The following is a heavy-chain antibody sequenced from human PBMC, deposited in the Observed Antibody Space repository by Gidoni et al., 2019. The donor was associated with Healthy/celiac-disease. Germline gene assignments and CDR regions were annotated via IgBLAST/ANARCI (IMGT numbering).Heavy chain of an antibody. CDR2: IKQDGSEK. V-gene: IGHV3-7*01. J-gene: IGHJ4*02. D-gene: IGHD1-1*01. Sequence: EVQLVESGGGLVQPGGSLRLSCAASVFTFSSYWMSWVRQAPGKGLEWVANIKQDGSEKYYVDSVKGRFTISRDNAKNSLYLQMNSLRAEDTAVYYCARDQAWNYFDYWGQGTLVTVSS. CDR3: ARDQAWNYFDY. CDR1: VFTFSSYW.